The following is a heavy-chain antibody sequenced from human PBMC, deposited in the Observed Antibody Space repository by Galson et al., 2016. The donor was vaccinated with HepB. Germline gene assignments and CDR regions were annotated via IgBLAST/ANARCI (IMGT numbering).Heavy chain of an antibody. CDR1: GFTFSAYP. CDR2: IFTDGSGT. V-gene: IGHV3-74*01. D-gene: IGHD5-18*01. J-gene: IGHJ4*02. Sequence: SLRLSCAASGFTFSAYPMHWVRQAPGKGLVWISRIFTDGSGTLYADSVKGRFTISRDNAKDTLYLQMNSLRAEDTAVYYCAKDGGYTYALGYWGRGTLVTVSS. CDR3: AKDGGYTYALGY.